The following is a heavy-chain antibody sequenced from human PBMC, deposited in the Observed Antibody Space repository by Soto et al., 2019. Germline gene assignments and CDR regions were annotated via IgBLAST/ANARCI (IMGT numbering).Heavy chain of an antibody. Sequence: QVQLVQSGAEVKRPGSSVKVSCKASGDTFNFYSINWVRQAPGVGLEWVGRVNPILSMSNYAQRFQGRVTMTADQSSSTAYMGLRSLRSEDTAIYYCASSYGSGYRAFDYWGQGALGTVSS. CDR2: VNPILSMS. J-gene: IGHJ4*02. D-gene: IGHD3-10*01. CDR3: ASSYGSGYRAFDY. CDR1: GDTFNFYS. V-gene: IGHV1-69*02.